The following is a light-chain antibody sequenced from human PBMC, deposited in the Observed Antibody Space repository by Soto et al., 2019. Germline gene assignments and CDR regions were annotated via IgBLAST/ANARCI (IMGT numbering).Light chain of an antibody. J-gene: IGLJ3*02. Sequence: QSVLTQPPSVSAAPGQKVTISCSGSSSNIGNNYVSWYQQLPGTAPKLLIYDNNQRPSGIPDRFSGSKSGTSASLAISGLRSEDEADYYCAAWDDSLSGNWVFGGGTQLTVL. CDR2: DNN. CDR3: AAWDDSLSGNWV. CDR1: SSNIGNNY. V-gene: IGLV1-51*01.